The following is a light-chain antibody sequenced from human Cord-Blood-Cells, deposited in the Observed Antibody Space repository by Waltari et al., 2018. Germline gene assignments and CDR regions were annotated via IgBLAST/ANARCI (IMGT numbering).Light chain of an antibody. J-gene: IGLJ3*02. V-gene: IGLV2-14*01. CDR1: RSDVGGYHY. Sequence: QFALTQPASVSGSPGPSITISCTGTRSDVGGYHYVSWYQQHPGKAPKLMIYDVSNRPSGVSNRFSGSKSGNTASLTISGLQAEDEADYYCSSYTSSSTWVFGGGTKLTVL. CDR3: SSYTSSSTWV. CDR2: DVS.